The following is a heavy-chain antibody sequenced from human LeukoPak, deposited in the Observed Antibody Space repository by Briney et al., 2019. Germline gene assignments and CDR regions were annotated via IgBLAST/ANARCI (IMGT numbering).Heavy chain of an antibody. V-gene: IGHV4-30-2*04. D-gene: IGHD6-13*01. CDR3: ARSIAAAGTGDY. CDR1: TFDDFA. CDR2: IYHSGST. J-gene: IGHJ4*02. Sequence: TFDDFAMHWLRQVPGKGLEWIGYIYHSGSTYYNPSLKSRVTISVDRSKNQFSLKLSSVTAADTAVYYCARSIAAAGTGDYWGQGTLVTVSS.